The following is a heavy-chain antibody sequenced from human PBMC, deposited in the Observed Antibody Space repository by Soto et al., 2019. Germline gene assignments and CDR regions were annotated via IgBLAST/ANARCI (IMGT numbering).Heavy chain of an antibody. CDR2: INSIGTYT. CDR1: GFTFSDSY. Sequence: VQMVESGGGLAKPGGSLTLSCAASGFTFSDSYMSWIRQAPGKGLEWLSYINSIGTYTKYADSVKGRVTISRDNARNSMYLQMNSLRDHDTAVYYCARNYGGNSGVNNWGQGTLVCVSS. J-gene: IGHJ4*02. D-gene: IGHD4-17*01. CDR3: ARNYGGNSGVNN. V-gene: IGHV3-11*05.